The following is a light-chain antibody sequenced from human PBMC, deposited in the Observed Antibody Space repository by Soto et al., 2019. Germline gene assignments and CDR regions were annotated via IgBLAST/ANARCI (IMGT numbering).Light chain of an antibody. J-gene: IGKJ1*01. CDR2: LGS. V-gene: IGKV2-28*01. Sequence: DIVMTQSPLSLPVTPGEPASISCRSSQSLLHSNGYNYLDWYLQKPGQSHQLLIYLGSNRASGVPDRFIGSGSGTDFTLKISRVEAEDVGVYYCMQALQTPWTFGQGTKVEIK. CDR1: QSLLHSNGYNY. CDR3: MQALQTPWT.